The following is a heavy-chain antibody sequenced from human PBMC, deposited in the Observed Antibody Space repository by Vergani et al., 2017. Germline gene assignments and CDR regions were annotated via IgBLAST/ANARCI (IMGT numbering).Heavy chain of an antibody. Sequence: QVPLVESGGGVVQPGRSLRLSCAASGFTFNQYGMHWVRQAPGKGLEWVAVISYDGTQKYYADSVKGRFTISRDNSKSTLYLQMNSLRTEDTAVYYCATKSCGTPGCQIGYFREWGQGTLVTVSS. CDR1: GFTFNQYG. D-gene: IGHD1-1*01. CDR2: ISYDGTQK. J-gene: IGHJ1*01. V-gene: IGHV3-30*03. CDR3: ATKSCGTPGCQIGYFRE.